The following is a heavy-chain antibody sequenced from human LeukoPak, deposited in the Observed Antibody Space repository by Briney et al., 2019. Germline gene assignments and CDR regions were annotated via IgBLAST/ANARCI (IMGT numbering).Heavy chain of an antibody. V-gene: IGHV3-21*01. D-gene: IGHD1-1*01. CDR1: GFTFSSYN. Sequence: PGGSLRLSCAASGFTFSSYNMHWVRQTPGKGLEWVSSISSGSSYIFYADSVKGRFTISRDNAKNSLYLQMNSLRVEDTAVYYCATYGFRGTTGVDVWGQGTTVTVSS. J-gene: IGHJ6*02. CDR3: ATYGFRGTTGVDV. CDR2: ISSGSSYI.